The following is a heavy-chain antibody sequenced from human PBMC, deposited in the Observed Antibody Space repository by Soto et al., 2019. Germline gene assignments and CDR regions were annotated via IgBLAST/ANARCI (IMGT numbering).Heavy chain of an antibody. D-gene: IGHD3-22*01. CDR2: ISSSSSYI. J-gene: IGHJ4*02. Sequence: EVQLVESGGGLVKPGGSLRLSCAASGFTFSSYSMNWVRQAPGKGLEWVSSISSSSSYIYYADSVKGRFTISSDNAKNSLYLQMNSLRAEDTAVYYCARGLYYSDSSGYYGNWGQGTLVTVSS. CDR3: ARGLYYSDSSGYYGN. V-gene: IGHV3-21*01. CDR1: GFTFSSYS.